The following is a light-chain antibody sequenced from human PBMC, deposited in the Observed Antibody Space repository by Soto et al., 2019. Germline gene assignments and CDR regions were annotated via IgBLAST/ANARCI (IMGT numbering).Light chain of an antibody. CDR2: GAS. J-gene: IGKJ1*01. V-gene: IGKV3-20*01. CDR3: QQYGSSPKT. CDR1: QSVSTN. Sequence: EIVMTQSPATLSVSPGERATLSCRASQSVSTNLAWYQQKPGLAPRLLIYGASSRATGIPDRFSGSGSGTDFTLTISRLEPEDFAVYYCQQYGSSPKTFGQGTKVEIK.